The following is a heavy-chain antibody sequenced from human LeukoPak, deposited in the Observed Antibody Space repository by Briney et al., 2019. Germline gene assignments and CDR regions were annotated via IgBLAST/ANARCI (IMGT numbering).Heavy chain of an antibody. J-gene: IGHJ4*02. CDR2: INHSGSI. CDR3: ARQTGSGLFILP. V-gene: IGHV4-34*01. D-gene: IGHD3/OR15-3a*01. Sequence: KPSETLSLTCAVYGGSFSGYYWSWIRQPPGKGLEWIGEINHSGSINYNPSLKSRVTISVDTSKNQFSLRLSSVTAADTAVYYCARQTGSGLFILPGGQGTLVTVSS. CDR1: GGSFSGYY.